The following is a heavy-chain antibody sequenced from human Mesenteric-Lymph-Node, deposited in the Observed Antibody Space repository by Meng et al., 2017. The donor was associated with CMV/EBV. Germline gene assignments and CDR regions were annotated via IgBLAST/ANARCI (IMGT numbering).Heavy chain of an antibody. J-gene: IGHJ4*02. V-gene: IGHV4-31*02. CDR2: ISYSGIT. D-gene: IGHD3-3*01. Sequence: VSGGSISSGGSSWSWIRPHPGKGLEWIGYISYSGITWYNPSLQSRVTISVDTSNNQFSLRLSSVTAADTAVYYCARDRSGYSLHDYWGQGTLVTVSS. CDR1: GGSISSGGSS. CDR3: ARDRSGYSLHDY.